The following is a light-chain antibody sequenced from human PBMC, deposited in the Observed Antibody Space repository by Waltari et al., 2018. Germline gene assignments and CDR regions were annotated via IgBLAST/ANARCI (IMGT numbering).Light chain of an antibody. V-gene: IGKV3-20*01. Sequence: EIVLKQSQGTLSLCPGERDTLSCRASQSVSSSYLAWYQQKAGQAPRLLISGASTRATGIPDRFSGSGSGTDFTLTISRLEPEDIAVYYFQQYGSSPKTFGQGTKLDI. J-gene: IGKJ2*01. CDR1: QSVSSSY. CDR2: GAS. CDR3: QQYGSSPKT.